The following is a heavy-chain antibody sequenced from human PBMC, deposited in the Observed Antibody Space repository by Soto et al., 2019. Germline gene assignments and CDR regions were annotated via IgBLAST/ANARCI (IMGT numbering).Heavy chain of an antibody. V-gene: IGHV4-4*02. Sequence: QVQLQEAGPGLVKPSGTLSLTCAVSGGSISSSNWWSWVRQPPGKGLEWIGEIYHSGSTNYNPSLKGRVTRSVDKSKTQFSLKLSSVTAADTAVYYCARDLAIDSSSSGWFDPWGQGTLVTVSS. CDR3: ARDLAIDSSSSGWFDP. J-gene: IGHJ5*02. CDR1: GGSISSSNW. D-gene: IGHD6-13*01. CDR2: IYHSGST.